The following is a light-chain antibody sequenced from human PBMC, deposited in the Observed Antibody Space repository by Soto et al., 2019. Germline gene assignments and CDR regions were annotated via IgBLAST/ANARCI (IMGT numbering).Light chain of an antibody. CDR3: QSFDISLGSI. J-gene: IGLJ2*01. CDR2: YNN. Sequence: QSVLTQSPSVSGAPGQRVTISCTGSSSNIGAGQDVQWYQQLPGAAPKLLIYYNNNRPSGVPDRFSASKSGTSASLAITGLRAEDEADYYCQSFDISLGSIFGGGTKLTVL. CDR1: SSNIGAGQD. V-gene: IGLV1-40*01.